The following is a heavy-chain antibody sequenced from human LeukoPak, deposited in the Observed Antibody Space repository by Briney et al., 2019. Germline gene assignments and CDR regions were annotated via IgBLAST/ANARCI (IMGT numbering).Heavy chain of an antibody. V-gene: IGHV3-64D*06. CDR2: ISSAGGTT. D-gene: IGHD5-12*01. CDR1: GFTFRDYP. J-gene: IGHJ1*01. CDR3: VKVGDSGYGEYYQH. Sequence: GGSLRLSCSASGFTFRDYPIHWVGQAPGEGLQYVSAISSAGGTTYYADSVRGRFTISRDNSKNTLYLQMSSLRAEDTALYYCVKVGDSGYGEYYQHWGQGTLVTVSS.